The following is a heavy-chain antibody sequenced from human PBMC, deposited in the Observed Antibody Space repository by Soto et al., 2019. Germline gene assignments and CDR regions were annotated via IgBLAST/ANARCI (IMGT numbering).Heavy chain of an antibody. CDR3: TTGHYDFWSGYSDWYFDL. CDR1: GFTFSGSA. V-gene: IGHV3-73*01. D-gene: IGHD3-3*01. CDR2: IRSKANSYAP. J-gene: IGHJ2*01. Sequence: EVQLVESGGGLVQPGGSLKLSCAASGFTFSGSAMHWVRQASGKGLEWVGRIRSKANSYAPAYAASVKGRFTISRDDSKNTAYLQMNSLKTEDTAVYYCTTGHYDFWSGYSDWYFDLWGRGTLVTVSS.